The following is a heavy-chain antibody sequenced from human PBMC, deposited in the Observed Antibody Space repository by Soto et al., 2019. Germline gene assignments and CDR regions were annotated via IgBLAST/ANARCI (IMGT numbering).Heavy chain of an antibody. CDR3: ARPYCSGTSCYDWYFDL. CDR1: GGSISDYY. Sequence: QVQLQQWGAGLLKPSETLSLTCAVYGGSISDYYWTWIRQPPGKGLEWIGEINHSGSTNYNPSLKSRVTISVDTSKHQFSLKLSSVTAADTAVYYCARPYCSGTSCYDWYFDLWGRGTLVTVSS. J-gene: IGHJ2*01. V-gene: IGHV4-34*01. CDR2: INHSGST. D-gene: IGHD2-2*01.